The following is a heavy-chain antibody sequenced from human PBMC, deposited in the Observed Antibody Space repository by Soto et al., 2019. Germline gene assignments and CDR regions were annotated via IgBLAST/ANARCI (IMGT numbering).Heavy chain of an antibody. CDR2: ISYDGNTK. V-gene: IGHV3-30*18. CDR1: GFTFSSYG. D-gene: IGHD2-2*01. Sequence: QVQLVESGGGVVQPGRSLRLSCAVSGFTFSSYGMHWVRQAPGKGLEWVAVISYDGNTKYYADSVKGRFTISRDNSKSTLFLQMNSLRIEDTAVYYCAKALGYCSSSSCREAYYYYGMDVWGQGTTVTVSS. J-gene: IGHJ6*02. CDR3: AKALGYCSSSSCREAYYYYGMDV.